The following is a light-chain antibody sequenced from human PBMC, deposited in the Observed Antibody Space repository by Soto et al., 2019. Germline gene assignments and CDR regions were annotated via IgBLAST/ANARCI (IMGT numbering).Light chain of an antibody. J-gene: IGKJ3*01. CDR3: QQYNDWPPIT. Sequence: EVVMTQSPATLSLSPGERATLSCRASQSVSSDLAWYQQKPGQAPRLLIYGASTRATDIPARFRGGGSGTEFTLTLSNLQSEDFGIYYCQQYNDWPPITFGPGTKVDIK. V-gene: IGKV3-15*01. CDR2: GAS. CDR1: QSVSSD.